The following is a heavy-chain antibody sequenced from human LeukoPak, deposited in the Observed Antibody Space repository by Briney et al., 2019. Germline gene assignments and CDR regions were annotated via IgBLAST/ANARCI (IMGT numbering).Heavy chain of an antibody. CDR2: ISGSGGST. J-gene: IGHJ4*02. V-gene: IGHV3-23*01. D-gene: IGHD3-22*01. CDR1: GITLSNYG. CDR3: AKRGVVIRVILVGFHKEAYYFDS. Sequence: PGGSLRLSCRVSGITLSNYGMSWVRQAPGKGLEWVAGISGSGGSTKYADSVKGRFTISRDNPKNTLYLQMTSLRAEDTAVYFCAKRGVVIRVILVGFHKEAYYFDSWGQGALVTLSS.